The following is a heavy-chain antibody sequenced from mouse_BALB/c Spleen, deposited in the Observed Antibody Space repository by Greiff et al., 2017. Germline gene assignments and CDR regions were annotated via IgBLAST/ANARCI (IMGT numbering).Heavy chain of an antibody. CDR3: ARKGTMITTLFAY. D-gene: IGHD2-4*01. Sequence: VQLQQSGAELAKPGASVKMSCKASGYTFTSYWMHWVKQRPGQGLEWIGYINPSTGYTEYNQKFKDKATLTADKSSSTAYMQLSSLTSEDSAVYYCARKGTMITTLFAYWGQGTLVTVSA. CDR1: GYTFTSYW. V-gene: IGHV1-7*01. J-gene: IGHJ3*01. CDR2: INPSTGYT.